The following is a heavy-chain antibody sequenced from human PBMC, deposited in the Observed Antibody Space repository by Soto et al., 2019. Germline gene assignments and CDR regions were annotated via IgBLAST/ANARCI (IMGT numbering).Heavy chain of an antibody. CDR1: GFTINNYW. CDR3: ARDLKRRPRYTAYDSVFDY. V-gene: IGHV3-7*01. D-gene: IGHD5-12*01. CDR2: IKQDGSEK. J-gene: IGHJ4*02. Sequence: EVQLVESGGGLVQPGGSLRLSCAASGFTINNYWMTWIRQAPGKGLEWVANIKQDGSEKYFVDSVRGRFSISRDNAKNSLSMQMNSLTAEDTAVYYCARDLKRRPRYTAYDSVFDYWGQAALVTVSS.